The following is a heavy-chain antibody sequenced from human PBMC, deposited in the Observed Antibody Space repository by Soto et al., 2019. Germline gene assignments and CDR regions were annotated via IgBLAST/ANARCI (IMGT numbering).Heavy chain of an antibody. CDR3: VRGGGGGLFDP. CDR2: ISPGSRYP. J-gene: IGHJ5*02. V-gene: IGHV3-11*06. CDR1: GFTFVDSY. Sequence: QVQLVESGGGLVPPGGSLRLSCAGSGFTFVDSYMSWIRQAPGKGLEWLSYISPGSRYPAYADSVKGRFTISRDNAKRSLYLQMMSLTAEDTAIYYCVRGGGGGLFDPWGQGTMVTVSS. D-gene: IGHD2-15*01.